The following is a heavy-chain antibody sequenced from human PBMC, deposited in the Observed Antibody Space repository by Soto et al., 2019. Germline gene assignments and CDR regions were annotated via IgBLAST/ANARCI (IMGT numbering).Heavy chain of an antibody. D-gene: IGHD3-9*01. CDR1: GYTFTSYG. CDR2: ISAYNGNT. J-gene: IGHJ6*02. CDR3: ARDQLTEASYHYGMDV. Sequence: ASVKVSCKASGYTFTSYGISWVREARGQGLEWMGWISAYNGNTNYAQKLQGRVNMTTDTSTSTAYMELRSLRSDDTAVYSCARDQLTEASYHYGMDVWGQGPTVTVSS. V-gene: IGHV1-18*04.